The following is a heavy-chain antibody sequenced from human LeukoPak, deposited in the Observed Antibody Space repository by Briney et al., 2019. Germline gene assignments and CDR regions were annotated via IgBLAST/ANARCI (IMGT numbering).Heavy chain of an antibody. CDR2: IFTSGWT. Sequence: SETLSLTCTVSGGSISSYYWSWVRQSPGKGLEWIGYIFTSGWTDYNPSLKSRVTMSVDTSKNQLSMELRFLTAADTAVYYSATSHDVKTAPYDLWGQGTLVTVSS. V-gene: IGHV4-4*09. J-gene: IGHJ5*02. D-gene: IGHD2-21*01. CDR1: GGSISSYY. CDR3: ATSHDVKTAPYDL.